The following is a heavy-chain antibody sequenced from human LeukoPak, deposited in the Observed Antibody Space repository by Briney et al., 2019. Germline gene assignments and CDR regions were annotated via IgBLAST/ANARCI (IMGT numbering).Heavy chain of an antibody. J-gene: IGHJ1*01. CDR2: INPSGGST. D-gene: IGHD3-10*01. Sequence: ASVKVSCKASGYTFTSYYMHWVRQAPGQGLEWMGIINPSGGSTSYAQKFQGRVTMTRDTSTSTVYMELSSLRSEDTAVYYCARSPVWLWFGEPDFQHWGQGTLVTVSS. CDR3: ARSPVWLWFGEPDFQH. V-gene: IGHV1-46*01. CDR1: GYTFTSYY.